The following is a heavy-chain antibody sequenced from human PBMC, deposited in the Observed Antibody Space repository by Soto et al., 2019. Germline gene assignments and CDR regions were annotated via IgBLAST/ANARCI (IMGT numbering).Heavy chain of an antibody. V-gene: IGHV4-59*01. Sequence: PSETLSLTCTVSGGSISSYYWSWIRQPPGKGLEWIGYIYYSGSTNYNPSLKSRVTISVDTSKNQFSLKLSSVTAADTAVYYCARLGIQLWPPDYWGQGTRVTVFS. D-gene: IGHD5-18*01. CDR1: GGSISSYY. J-gene: IGHJ4*02. CDR2: IYYSGST. CDR3: ARLGIQLWPPDY.